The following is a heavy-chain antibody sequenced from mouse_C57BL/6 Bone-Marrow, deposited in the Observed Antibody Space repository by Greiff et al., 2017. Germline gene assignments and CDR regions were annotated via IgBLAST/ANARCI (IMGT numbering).Heavy chain of an antibody. CDR3: TTCSNWDY. Sequence: EVQLQQSGAELVRPGASVKLSCTASGFNIKDDYMHWVKQRPEQGLEWIGWIDPENGDTEYASKFQGKATITADTSSNTAYLQLSSLTSEDTAVYYCTTCSNWDYWGQGTTLTVSS. CDR1: GFNIKDDY. V-gene: IGHV14-4*01. J-gene: IGHJ2*01. D-gene: IGHD4-1*01. CDR2: IDPENGDT.